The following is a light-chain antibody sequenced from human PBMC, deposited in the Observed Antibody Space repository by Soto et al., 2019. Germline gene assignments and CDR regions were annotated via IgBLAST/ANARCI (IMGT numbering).Light chain of an antibody. CDR2: GNS. V-gene: IGLV1-40*01. CDR1: SSNIGAGYD. Sequence: VLTQPPSVSGAPGQRVTISCTGSSSNIGAGYDVHWYQQLPGTAPKLLIYGNSNRPSGVPDRFSGSKSSTSASLAITGLQAEDEADYYCQSYDSSLSGWVFGTGTKVTV. CDR3: QSYDSSLSGWV. J-gene: IGLJ1*01.